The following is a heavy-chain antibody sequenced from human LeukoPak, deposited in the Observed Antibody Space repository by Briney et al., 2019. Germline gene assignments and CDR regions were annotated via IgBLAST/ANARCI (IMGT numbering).Heavy chain of an antibody. V-gene: IGHV3-30*14. CDR1: GFTFSSHA. D-gene: IGHD5-24*01. Sequence: GGSLRLSCAASGFTFSSHAMHWVRQAPGKGLEWVAVISYDGSNKYYADSVKGRFTFSRDNSKNTLYLQMNSLRAEDTAVYYCAKEGRDVKNARYGMDVWGQGTTVTVSS. CDR3: AKEGRDVKNARYGMDV. J-gene: IGHJ6*02. CDR2: ISYDGSNK.